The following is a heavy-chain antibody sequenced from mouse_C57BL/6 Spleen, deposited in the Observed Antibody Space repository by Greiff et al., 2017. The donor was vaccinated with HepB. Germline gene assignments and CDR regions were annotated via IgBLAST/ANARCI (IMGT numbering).Heavy chain of an antibody. J-gene: IGHJ2*01. CDR2: IYPRDGST. Sequence: QVQLQQSGPELVKPGASVKLSCKASGYTFTSYDINWVKQRPGQGLEWIGWIYPRDGSTKYNEKFKGKATLTVDTSSSTAYMELHSLTSEDSAVYFCARSGGSTMVTKGFDYWGQGTTLTVSS. D-gene: IGHD2-2*01. V-gene: IGHV1-85*01. CDR3: ARSGGSTMVTKGFDY. CDR1: GYTFTSYD.